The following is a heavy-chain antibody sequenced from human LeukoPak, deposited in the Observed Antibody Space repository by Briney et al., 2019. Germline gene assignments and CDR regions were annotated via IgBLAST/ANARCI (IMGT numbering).Heavy chain of an antibody. V-gene: IGHV3-74*01. CDR3: ARSHYYYYMDV. CDR1: GFIFSSYW. J-gene: IGHJ6*03. Sequence: GGSLRLSCAASGFIFSSYWMHWVRQAPGKGLVWVSRINTDGSSTNYADSVKGRFTISRDNAKNTLYLQMNSLRAEDTAVYYCARSHYYYYMDVWGKGTTVTVSS. CDR2: INTDGSST.